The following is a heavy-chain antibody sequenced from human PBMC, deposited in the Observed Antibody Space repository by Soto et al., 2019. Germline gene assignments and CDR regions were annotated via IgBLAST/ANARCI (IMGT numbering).Heavy chain of an antibody. CDR2: TYYRSKWYN. D-gene: IGHD3-9*01. V-gene: IGHV6-1*01. CDR1: GDSVSSISAA. J-gene: IGHJ3*02. Sequence: SQSLSLTCGISGDSVSSISAAWNWIRQSPSRGLEWLGRTYYRSKWYNDYAVSVKSRITINPDTSKNQFSLQLNSVTPEDTAVYYCARDGRSDIRDAFDIWGQGTMVTVSS. CDR3: ARDGRSDIRDAFDI.